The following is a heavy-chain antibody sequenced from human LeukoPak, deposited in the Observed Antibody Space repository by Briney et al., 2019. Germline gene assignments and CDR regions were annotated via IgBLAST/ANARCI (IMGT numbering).Heavy chain of an antibody. CDR3: ARDRPHYYSSGSYYFDY. D-gene: IGHD3-10*01. V-gene: IGHV3-53*01. J-gene: IGHJ4*02. Sequence: GGSLRLSCAASGFTVSSNYMSWVRQAPGKGLEWVSVIYSGGSTYYADSVKGRFTISRDNSKNTLYLQMNSLRAEDTAVYYCARDRPHYYSSGSYYFDYWGQGTLVTVSS. CDR1: GFTVSSNY. CDR2: IYSGGST.